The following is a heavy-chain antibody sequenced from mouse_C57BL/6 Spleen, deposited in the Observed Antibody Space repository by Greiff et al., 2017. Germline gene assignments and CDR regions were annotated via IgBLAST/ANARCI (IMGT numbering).Heavy chain of an antibody. V-gene: IGHV14-4*01. D-gene: IGHD1-1*01. CDR3: TPDYYGSPFAY. CDR1: GFNIKDDY. Sequence: VHVKQSGAELVRPGASVKLSCTASGFNIKDDYMHWVKQRPEQGLEWIGWIDPENGDTEYASKFQGKATITADTSSNTAYLQLSSLTSEDTAVXYCTPDYYGSPFAYWGQGALVTVSA. J-gene: IGHJ3*01. CDR2: IDPENGDT.